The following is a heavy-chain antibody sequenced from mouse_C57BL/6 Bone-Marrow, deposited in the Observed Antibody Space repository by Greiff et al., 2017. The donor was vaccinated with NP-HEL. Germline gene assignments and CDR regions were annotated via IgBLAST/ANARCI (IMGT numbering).Heavy chain of an antibody. J-gene: IGHJ4*01. CDR3: ARSVGSSLDAMDY. CDR1: GYSITSDY. CDR2: ISYSGST. D-gene: IGHD1-1*01. V-gene: IGHV3-8*01. Sequence: DVKLQESGPGLAKPSQTLPLTCSVTGYSITSDYWNWIRKFPGNKLEYMGYISYSGSTYYNPSLKSRISITRDTSKNQYYLQLNSVTTEDTSTYYCARSVGSSLDAMDYWGQGTSVTVSS.